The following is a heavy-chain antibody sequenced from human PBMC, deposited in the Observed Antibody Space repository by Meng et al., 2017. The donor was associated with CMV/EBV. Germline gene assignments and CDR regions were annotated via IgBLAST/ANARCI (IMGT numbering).Heavy chain of an antibody. CDR1: GGSTCSYY. V-gene: IGHV4-4*07. J-gene: IGHJ5*02. CDR3: ARDLMNCSSTSCANWFDP. CDR2: IYTSGST. D-gene: IGHD2-2*01. Sequence: QWLCPGLSTPSETLSLTRPVSGGSTCSYYGSWIRPPAGKGLEWIGRIYTSGSTNYNPSLKSRVTMSVDTSKNQFSLKLSSVTAADTAVYYCARDLMNCSSTSCANWFDPWGQGTLVTVSS.